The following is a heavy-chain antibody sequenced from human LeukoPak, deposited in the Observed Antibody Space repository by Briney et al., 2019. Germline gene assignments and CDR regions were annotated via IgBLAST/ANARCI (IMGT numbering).Heavy chain of an antibody. D-gene: IGHD3-22*01. CDR2: IYYSGST. V-gene: IGHV4-39*01. J-gene: IGHJ4*02. CDR1: GGSISSSSYY. CDR3: ARSDFLPPDSSGHYYVTDRGYYFDY. Sequence: PSETLSLTCTVSGGSISSSSYYWGWIRQPPGKGLEWIGSIYYSGSTYYNPSLKSRVTISVDTSKNQFSLKLSSVTAADTAVYYCARSDFLPPDSSGHYYVTDRGYYFDYWGQGTLVTVSS.